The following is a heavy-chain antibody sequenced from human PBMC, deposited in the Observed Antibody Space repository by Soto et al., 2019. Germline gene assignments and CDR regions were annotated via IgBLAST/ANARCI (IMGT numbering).Heavy chain of an antibody. CDR1: GFTFSSYS. D-gene: IGHD2-2*02. V-gene: IGHV3-21*01. Sequence: EVQLVESGGGLVKPGGSLRLSCAASGFTFSSYSMNWVRQAPGKGLEWVSSISSSSSYIYYADSVKGRFTISRDNAKNSLYLQMNSLRAEDTAVYYCARDRQYCSSTSCYTPFDYWGQGTLVTVSS. CDR3: ARDRQYCSSTSCYTPFDY. J-gene: IGHJ4*02. CDR2: ISSSSSYI.